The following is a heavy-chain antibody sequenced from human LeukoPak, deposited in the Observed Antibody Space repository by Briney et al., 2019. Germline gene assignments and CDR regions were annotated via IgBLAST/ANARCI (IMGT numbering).Heavy chain of an antibody. Sequence: ASVKVSCKASGYTFTSYGISWVRQAPGQGVEWMGWISAYNGNTNYAQKLQGRVTMTTDTSTSTAYMELRSLRSDDTAVYYCARFNQPHYDFWSGDYTPVVHDYWGQGTLVTVSS. CDR3: ARFNQPHYDFWSGDYTPVVHDY. J-gene: IGHJ4*02. V-gene: IGHV1-18*01. CDR2: ISAYNGNT. D-gene: IGHD3-3*01. CDR1: GYTFTSYG.